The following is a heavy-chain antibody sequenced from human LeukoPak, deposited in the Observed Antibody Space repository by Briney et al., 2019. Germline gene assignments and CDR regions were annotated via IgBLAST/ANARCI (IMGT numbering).Heavy chain of an antibody. CDR3: TSRGINYYDSGGFTY. CDR2: ISSSSAYI. D-gene: IGHD3-22*01. CDR1: GFTFSGYS. V-gene: IGHV3-21*01. J-gene: IGHJ4*02. Sequence: PGGSLRLSCAASGFTFSGYSMNWVRQAPGKGLEWVSSISSSSAYIYYAGSVKGRFTISRDNAKNSLYLQVNSLRAVDTAVYYCTSRGINYYDSGGFTYWGQGALVTVSS.